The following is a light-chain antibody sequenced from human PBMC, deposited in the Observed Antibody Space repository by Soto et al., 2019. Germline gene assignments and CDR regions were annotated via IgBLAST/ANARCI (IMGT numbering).Light chain of an antibody. CDR1: NIGSYS. Sequence: SYELTQPPSVSVAPGQTARITRGGINIGSYSVHWYQQKPGQAPVLVVYDESDRPSGIPERFSGSKSGNTATLTISRVEVADEADYYCQVWHSNGDHKYVFGTGTKVTVL. CDR2: DES. V-gene: IGLV3-21*02. J-gene: IGLJ1*01. CDR3: QVWHSNGDHKYV.